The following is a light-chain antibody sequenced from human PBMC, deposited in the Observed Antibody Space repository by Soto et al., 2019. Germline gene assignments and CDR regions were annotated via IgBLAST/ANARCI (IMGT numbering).Light chain of an antibody. J-gene: IGKJ1*01. Sequence: IVITQSPATLSMYPGERATLSCRASQSLNRDLAWYQQKPGQSPRLLIFGASIRATGIPARFSGSGSGTEFTLTIGSLQSEDCALYYCQQYNNWPGTFGQGTKVDIK. CDR1: QSLNRD. CDR2: GAS. V-gene: IGKV3-15*01. CDR3: QQYNNWPGT.